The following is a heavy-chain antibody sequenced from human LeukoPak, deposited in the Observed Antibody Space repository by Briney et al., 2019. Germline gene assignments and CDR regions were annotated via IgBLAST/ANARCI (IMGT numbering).Heavy chain of an antibody. Sequence: PGGSLRLSCAASGFAFHAFDMYWVRQAPGKGLEWVSRINSDGGKTYYADSVKGRFTISRDNAKNTLYLQMNSLRAEDTAVYYCARAGSGWYDDYYYYYMDVWGKGTTVTVSS. CDR2: INSDGGKT. V-gene: IGHV3-20*04. CDR1: GFAFHAFD. CDR3: ARAGSGWYDDYYYYYMDV. D-gene: IGHD6-19*01. J-gene: IGHJ6*03.